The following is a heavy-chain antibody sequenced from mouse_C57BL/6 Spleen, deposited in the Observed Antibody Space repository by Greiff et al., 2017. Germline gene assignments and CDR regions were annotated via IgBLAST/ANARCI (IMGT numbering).Heavy chain of an antibody. CDR1: GFSLTSYG. CDR3: ARKGANWDYFDY. V-gene: IGHV2-2*01. J-gene: IGHJ2*01. CDR2: IWSGGST. D-gene: IGHD4-1*01. Sequence: VQLVESGPGLVQPSQSLSITCTVSGFSLTSYGVHWVRQSPGKGLEWLGVIWSGGSTDYNAAFISSLSISKDNSKSQVFFKMNILQADDTAIYYCARKGANWDYFDYWGQGTTLTVSS.